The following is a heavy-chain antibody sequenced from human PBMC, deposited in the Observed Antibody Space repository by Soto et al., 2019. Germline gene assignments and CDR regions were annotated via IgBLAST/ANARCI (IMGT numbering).Heavy chain of an antibody. Sequence: QVQLVESGGGVVEPGRSLRLSCAASGFTFSSYAMHWVRQAPGKGLEWVAVISHDGSITYYSDSVKGRFTMSRDNSNNTLFLQMSSLRGEDTAIYYCAKDEYWESHFYYFMDLWGRGTTVTVSS. CDR3: AKDEYWESHFYYFMDL. CDR1: GFTFSSYA. D-gene: IGHD3-16*01. V-gene: IGHV3-30*15. J-gene: IGHJ6*03. CDR2: ISHDGSIT.